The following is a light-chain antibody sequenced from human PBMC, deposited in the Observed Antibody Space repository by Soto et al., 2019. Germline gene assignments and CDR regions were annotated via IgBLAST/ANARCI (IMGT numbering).Light chain of an antibody. CDR1: QSLSSIY. V-gene: IGKV3-20*01. Sequence: VMTQSPATLSMSPGERVILSCRASQSLSSIYLAWYQQKPGQAPRLLIYRTSSRATGIPDRFSGSESETDFTLTISRLEPDDSAVYYCQQYGSSPRTFGPGTTGDIK. J-gene: IGKJ1*01. CDR3: QQYGSSPRT. CDR2: RTS.